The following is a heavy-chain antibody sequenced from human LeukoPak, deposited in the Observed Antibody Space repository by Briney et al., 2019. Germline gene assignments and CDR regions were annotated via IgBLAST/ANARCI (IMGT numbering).Heavy chain of an antibody. J-gene: IGHJ4*02. D-gene: IGHD5-18*01. CDR1: GGSISSYY. V-gene: IGHV4-59*08. Sequence: SETLSLTCTVSGGSISSYYWSWIRQPPGKGLEWIGYIYYSGSTNYNPSLKSRVTISVDTSKNQFSLKLSSVTAADTAVYYCARLRGYTYGDFDYWGRGTLVTVSS. CDR3: ARLRGYTYGDFDY. CDR2: IYYSGST.